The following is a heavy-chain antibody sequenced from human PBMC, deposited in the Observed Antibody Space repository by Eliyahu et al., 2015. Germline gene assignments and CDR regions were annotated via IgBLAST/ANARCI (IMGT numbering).Heavy chain of an antibody. V-gene: IGHV4-39*01. Sequence: QLQLQESGPGLVKPSETLSLTCTVSGGSIRSRSYYWDWIRQPPGKGLEWIGNVYFTGTTYYNPSLKSRVTIFVDTSKNQFSLRLSSVTAADTAVYYCARASYAIDTWFDPWGQGTLVTVSS. D-gene: IGHD2-2*01. J-gene: IGHJ5*02. CDR2: VYFTGTT. CDR1: GGSIRSRSYY. CDR3: ARASYAIDTWFDP.